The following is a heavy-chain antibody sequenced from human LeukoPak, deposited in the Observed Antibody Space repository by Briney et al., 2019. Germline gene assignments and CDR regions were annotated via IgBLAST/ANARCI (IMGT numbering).Heavy chain of an antibody. V-gene: IGHV4-38-2*02. D-gene: IGHD5-12*01. CDR1: GYSISSGYY. Sequence: SETLSLTCTVSGYSISSGYYWGWIRQPPGKWLEWIGSIYHSGSTYYNPSLKSRVTISVDTSKNQFSLKLSSVTAADTAVYYCARALGYSGYDYVIDPWGQGTLVTVSS. CDR2: IYHSGST. CDR3: ARALGYSGYDYVIDP. J-gene: IGHJ5*02.